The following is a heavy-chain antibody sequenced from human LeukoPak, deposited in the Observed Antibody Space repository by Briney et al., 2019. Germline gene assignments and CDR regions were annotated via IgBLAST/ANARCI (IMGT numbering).Heavy chain of an antibody. D-gene: IGHD2-2*01. CDR1: GYTFTSYY. V-gene: IGHV1-46*01. CDR3: ARRGLGYCSSTSCYYYYYYMDV. J-gene: IGHJ6*03. Sequence: GASVKVSCKASGYTFTSYYMHWVRQAPGQGLEWMGIINPSGGSTSYAQKFQGRVTMTRDTSTSTVYMELSSLRSEDTAVYYCARRGLGYCSSTSCYYYYYYMDVWGKGTTVTVS. CDR2: INPSGGST.